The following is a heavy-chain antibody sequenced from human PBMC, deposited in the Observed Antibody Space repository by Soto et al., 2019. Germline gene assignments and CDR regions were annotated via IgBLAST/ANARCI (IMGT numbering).Heavy chain of an antibody. CDR3: AREGVGGMDY. CDR2: MNTNSGNT. J-gene: IGHJ4*02. Sequence: QVQLVQSGAEVKKPGASVKVSCKASGYTFTSYAINWVRQATGQGLEWMGWMNTNSGNTGYAQKFQGRVTMTRNTSISTASMELSSRIAADTTVYYCAREGVGGMDYWGQGTLVTVSS. CDR1: GYTFTSYA. V-gene: IGHV1-8*01. D-gene: IGHD3-10*01.